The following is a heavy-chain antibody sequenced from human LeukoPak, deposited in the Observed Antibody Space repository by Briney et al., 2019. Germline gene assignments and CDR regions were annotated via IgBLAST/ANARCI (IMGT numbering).Heavy chain of an antibody. Sequence: SLRLSCAASGFTFDDYAMHWVRQAPGKGLEWVSGISWNSGSIGYADSVKGRFTISRDNAKNSLYLQMNSLRAEDTALYYCAKDRGYSGSYGEFDYWGQGTLVTVSS. D-gene: IGHD1-26*01. CDR2: ISWNSGSI. CDR1: GFTFDDYA. CDR3: AKDRGYSGSYGEFDY. V-gene: IGHV3-9*01. J-gene: IGHJ4*02.